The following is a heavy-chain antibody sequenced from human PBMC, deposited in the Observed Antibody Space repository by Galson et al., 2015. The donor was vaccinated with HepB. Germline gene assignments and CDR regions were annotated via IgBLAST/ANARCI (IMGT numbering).Heavy chain of an antibody. CDR2: ITYDGSNK. J-gene: IGHJ4*02. CDR3: GRGGLRAVAGTKGDY. CDR1: GFTFSSYA. V-gene: IGHV3-30*04. Sequence: SLRLSCAASGFTFSSYAMYWVRQAPGKGPEWVAVITYDGSNKYYADSVKGRFTISRDNSKNTLYLQMNSLRREDTAVYYCGRGGLRAVAGTKGDYWGQGTLVTVSS. D-gene: IGHD6-19*01.